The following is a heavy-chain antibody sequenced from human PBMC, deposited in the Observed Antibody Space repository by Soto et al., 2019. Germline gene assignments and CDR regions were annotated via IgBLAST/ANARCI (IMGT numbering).Heavy chain of an antibody. D-gene: IGHD3-22*01. CDR3: ATRSLNYYDSSGYWWVFYY. CDR2: INAGNGNT. J-gene: IGHJ4*02. Sequence: GTSVKLSCEASGYSFTSYAMHWVRQAPGQRLEWMGWINAGNGNTKYSQKFQGRVTMTEDTSTDTAYMELSSLRSGDTAVYYCATRSLNYYDSSGYWWVFYYWGQGTLVTVSS. CDR1: GYSFTSYA. V-gene: IGHV1-3*01.